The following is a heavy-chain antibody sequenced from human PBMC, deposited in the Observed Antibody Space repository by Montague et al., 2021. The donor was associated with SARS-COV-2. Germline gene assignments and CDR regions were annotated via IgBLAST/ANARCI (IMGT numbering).Heavy chain of an antibody. CDR3: VRRPGWGGDTYDT. CDR1: GFSLSASGVG. J-gene: IGHJ3*02. CDR2: IFWDDDK. D-gene: IGHD3-16*01. V-gene: IGHV2-5*02. Sequence: PALVKPTQTLTLTCSFSGFSLSASGVGVGWIRQPPGQALEWLALIFWDDDKRYSPSLKNRLTVTKDTSKNQVVLTMTNMDPVDTATYYCVRRPGWGGDTYDTWGQGTTVTVSA.